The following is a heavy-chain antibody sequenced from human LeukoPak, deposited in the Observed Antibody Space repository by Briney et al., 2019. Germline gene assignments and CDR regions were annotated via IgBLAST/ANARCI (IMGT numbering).Heavy chain of an antibody. J-gene: IGHJ6*03. V-gene: IGHV1-8*01. CDR1: GYTFTSYD. Sequence: ASVKVSCKASGYTFTSYDINWVRQATGQGLEWMGWMNPNSGNTGYAQKFQGRVTMTRNTSISTAYMELSSLRAEYTAVYYCAKGHGWEASYYYYYMDVWGKGTTVTISS. D-gene: IGHD1-26*01. CDR2: MNPNSGNT. CDR3: AKGHGWEASYYYYYMDV.